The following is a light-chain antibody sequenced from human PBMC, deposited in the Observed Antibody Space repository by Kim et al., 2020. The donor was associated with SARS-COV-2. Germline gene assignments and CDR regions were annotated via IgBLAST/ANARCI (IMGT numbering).Light chain of an antibody. V-gene: IGKV3-20*01. CDR1: QSVSSSY. J-gene: IGKJ2*01. CDR3: QKYGSSPYT. Sequence: EIVLTQSPGTLSLSPGERATLSCRASQSVSSSYLAWYQQKPGQAPRLLIYGASSRATGIPDRFSGSGSGTDFTLTISRLEPEDFAVYYCQKYGSSPYTFGQGPKLEI. CDR2: GAS.